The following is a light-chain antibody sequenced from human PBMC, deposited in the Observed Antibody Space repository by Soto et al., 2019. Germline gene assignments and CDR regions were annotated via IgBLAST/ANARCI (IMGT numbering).Light chain of an antibody. V-gene: IGLV2-14*01. CDR3: SSYGGSSHVV. CDR1: SSDVGGYNF. CDR2: EVT. J-gene: IGLJ2*01. Sequence: QSALTQPASVSGSPGQSVTISCAGTSSDVGGYNFVSWYQHHPGKAPKLVIYEVTNRPSGVSTRFSASKSGNTASLTISGLQAEDEADYYCSSYGGSSHVVFGGGTKVTVL.